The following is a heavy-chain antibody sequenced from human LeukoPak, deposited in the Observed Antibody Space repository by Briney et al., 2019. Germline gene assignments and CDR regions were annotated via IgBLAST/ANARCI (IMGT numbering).Heavy chain of an antibody. J-gene: IGHJ4*02. CDR3: ARDIAVAGIF. V-gene: IGHV3-30*01. Sequence: GGSLRLSCAASGFTFSSYAMHRVRQAPGKGLEWVAVISYDGSNKYYADSVKGRFTISRDNSKNTLYLQMNSLRAEDTAVYYCARDIAVAGIFWGQGTLVTVSS. D-gene: IGHD6-19*01. CDR2: ISYDGSNK. CDR1: GFTFSSYA.